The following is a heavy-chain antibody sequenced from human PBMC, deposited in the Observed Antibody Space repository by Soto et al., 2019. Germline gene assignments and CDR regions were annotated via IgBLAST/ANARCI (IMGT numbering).Heavy chain of an antibody. CDR2: SWYDGTNK. D-gene: IGHD5-18*01. CDR3: ARGYQLWSHYFYYYMDV. V-gene: IGHV3-33*07. CDR1: GFTLNTYG. Sequence: PGGSLRLSCAASGFTLNTYGMYWVRQAPGKGLEWVAVSWYDGTNKDYADSVKGRFTISRDNSRNTLYLQMNSLRAEDTAVYYCARGYQLWSHYFYYYMDVWGQGTTVTVSS. J-gene: IGHJ6*03.